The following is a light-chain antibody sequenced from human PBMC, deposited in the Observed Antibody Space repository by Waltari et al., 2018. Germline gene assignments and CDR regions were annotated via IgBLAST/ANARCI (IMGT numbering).Light chain of an antibody. CDR3: YSTDSSGNHRV. Sequence: SYELTQPPPVSVSPGKTARIPCPGATVPKKYSYWYQQKPGQAPVVVIYEDTKRHSGIPERFSGSSSGTMATFTISGAQVEDEADYYCYSTDSSGNHRVFGRGTKLTVL. CDR1: TVPKKY. V-gene: IGLV3-10*01. J-gene: IGLJ3*02. CDR2: EDT.